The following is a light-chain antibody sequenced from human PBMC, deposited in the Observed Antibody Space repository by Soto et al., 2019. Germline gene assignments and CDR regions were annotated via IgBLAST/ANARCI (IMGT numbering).Light chain of an antibody. J-gene: IGLJ1*01. CDR3: TSYTGDDFTFI. CDR2: EVS. CDR1: SSDIGTYDY. Sequence: QSVLTQPPSASGSLGQSVTISCTGTSSDIGTYDYVSWYQQHPGRAPKLIIFEVSKRPSGVPDRFSGSKSGNTASLIVSGLQPDDEAENHCTSYTGDDFTFIFGTGTKVTVL. V-gene: IGLV2-8*01.